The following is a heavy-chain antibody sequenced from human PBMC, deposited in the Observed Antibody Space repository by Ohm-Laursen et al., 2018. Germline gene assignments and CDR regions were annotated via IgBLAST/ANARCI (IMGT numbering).Heavy chain of an antibody. V-gene: IGHV6-1*01. CDR2: TYYRSKWYN. J-gene: IGHJ3*02. D-gene: IGHD3-16*01. CDR1: GESVSSSIAA. Sequence: QTLSLTCAISGESVSSSIAAWKWFRQSPSRGLEWLGRTYYRSKWYNDYAVSVKGRITINPDTSKNQFSLQLNPVTPEDTAVYYCAREGGAFEIWGQGTMVTVSS. CDR3: AREGGAFEI.